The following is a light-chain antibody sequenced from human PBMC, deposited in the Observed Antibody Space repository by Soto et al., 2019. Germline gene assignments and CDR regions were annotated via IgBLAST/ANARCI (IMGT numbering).Light chain of an antibody. CDR3: QQYHTLVS. Sequence: DIQMTQSPSSLSASVGDRVTITCQASRDIRKYLNWYQQKPGKAPKLLIYDASNFETGVTSRFSGSGSGTDFTFTISSLQSEDIATYYCQQYHTLVSFGGGTKVEIK. CDR1: RDIRKY. CDR2: DAS. J-gene: IGKJ4*01. V-gene: IGKV1-33*01.